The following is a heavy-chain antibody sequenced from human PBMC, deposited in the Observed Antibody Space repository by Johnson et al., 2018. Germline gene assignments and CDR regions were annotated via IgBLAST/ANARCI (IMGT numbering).Heavy chain of an antibody. CDR3: ARDWEEMATITRYFQH. CDR1: GFTFSTYG. D-gene: IGHD5-24*01. J-gene: IGHJ1*01. Sequence: QVQLVESGGGVVQPGRSLRLSCAASGFTFSTYGMYWVRQAPGKGLQWVAVISYDGSNKFYAASVRGRFTISRDNSKKTLYLQMNSRTTDDTAVYYCARDWEEMATITRYFQHWGQGTLVTVSS. V-gene: IGHV3-30*03. CDR2: ISYDGSNK.